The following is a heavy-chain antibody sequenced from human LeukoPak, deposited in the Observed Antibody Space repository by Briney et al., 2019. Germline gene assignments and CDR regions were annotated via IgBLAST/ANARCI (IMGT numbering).Heavy chain of an antibody. CDR3: AKESYSSSWYQTEVNGYFDY. Sequence: PGGSLRLSCAASGFTFDDYAMHWVRQAPGKGLEWVSGISWNSGSIVYADSVKGRFTISRDNAKNSLYLQMNSLRAEDTALYYCAKESYSSSWYQTEVNGYFDYWGQGTLVTVSS. D-gene: IGHD6-13*01. CDR1: GFTFDDYA. V-gene: IGHV3-9*01. J-gene: IGHJ4*02. CDR2: ISWNSGSI.